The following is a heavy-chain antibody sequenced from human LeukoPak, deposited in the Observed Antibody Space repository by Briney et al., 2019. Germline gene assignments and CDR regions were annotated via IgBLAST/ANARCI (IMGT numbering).Heavy chain of an antibody. J-gene: IGHJ4*02. D-gene: IGHD6-19*01. CDR3: ARALSGYSSGWYFEYFDY. CDR2: IYYSGST. CDR1: GGSISSYY. Sequence: SETLSLTCTVSGGSISSYYWSWIRQPPGKGLEWIGYIYYSGSTNYNPSLKSRVTISVDTSKNQFSLKLSSVTAADTAVYYCARALSGYSSGWYFEYFDYWGQGTLVTVSS. V-gene: IGHV4-59*12.